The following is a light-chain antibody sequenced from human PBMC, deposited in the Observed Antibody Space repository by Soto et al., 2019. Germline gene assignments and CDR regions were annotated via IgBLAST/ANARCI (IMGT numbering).Light chain of an antibody. V-gene: IGKV3-15*01. Sequence: EIVMTQSPATLSVSPGERATLSCRASQSVSSNLAWYQQKPGQAPRLLIYDASTRATGIPARFSGSGSGTDVTLTISSLQSEDFAVYYCQQYNNWQWTFGQGTKVEIK. J-gene: IGKJ1*01. CDR3: QQYNNWQWT. CDR1: QSVSSN. CDR2: DAS.